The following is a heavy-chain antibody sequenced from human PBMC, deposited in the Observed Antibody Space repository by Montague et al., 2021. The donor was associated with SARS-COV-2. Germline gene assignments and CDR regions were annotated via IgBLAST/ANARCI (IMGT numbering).Heavy chain of an antibody. V-gene: IGHV4-38-2*02. CDR3: AGVVLRHSWFDP. J-gene: IGHJ5*02. CDR2: IYHSGST. D-gene: IGHD2-8*01. CDR1: GYSISSGYY. Sequence: SETLSLTCTVSGYSISSGYYWGWIRQPPGKGLEWIGSIYHSGSTYYNPPHKSRVTISVDTSKNQSSLKLSSVTAAATAVYYWAGVVLRHSWFDPWGQGTLVTVSS.